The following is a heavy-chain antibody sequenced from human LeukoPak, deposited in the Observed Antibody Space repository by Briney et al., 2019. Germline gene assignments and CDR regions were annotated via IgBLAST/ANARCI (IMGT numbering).Heavy chain of an antibody. J-gene: IGHJ3*02. D-gene: IGHD3-9*01. CDR1: GFTFSSYW. CDR2: IKEGGSEK. V-gene: IGHV3-7*01. Sequence: PGGSLRLSCVVSGFTFSSYWMSWVRQAPGKGLEWVANIKEGGSEKYYVDSVKGRFTISRDNAKNSLYLQMNSLRAEDTAMYYCASSLYDILTGYHPSHDAFDIWGQGTMVTVSS. CDR3: ASSLYDILTGYHPSHDAFDI.